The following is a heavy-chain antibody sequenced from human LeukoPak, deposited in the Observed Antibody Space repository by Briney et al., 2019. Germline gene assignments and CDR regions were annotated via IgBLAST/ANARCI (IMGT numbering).Heavy chain of an antibody. J-gene: IGHJ4*02. CDR3: ARDLYGSNTGIFDY. D-gene: IGHD4-23*01. CDR1: GFTFSNYW. CDR2: IKQDGSEK. V-gene: IGHV3-7*01. Sequence: GGSLRLSCAASGFTFSNYWMTWVRQAPGKGLEWVADIKQDGSEKYYVDSLKGRFTISRDNAKNSLYLQMNNLRAEDTALYYCARDLYGSNTGIFDYWGQGTLVTVSS.